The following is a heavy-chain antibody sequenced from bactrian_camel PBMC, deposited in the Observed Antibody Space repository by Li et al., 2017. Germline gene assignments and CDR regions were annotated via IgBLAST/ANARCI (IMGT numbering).Heavy chain of an antibody. D-gene: IGHD2*01. CDR3: ATRGPYCYTKLSVRDFTY. V-gene: IGHV3S54*01. CDR1: GGPISGKC. Sequence: HVQLVESGGGSVQIGGSLRLSCAVSGGPISGKCMAWFRQVGGKERELVAVIYFGGAGDDRTFHADSVKGRFTISHDNAENRLELQMNMLKSEDTAVYYCATRGPYCYTKLSVRDFTYWGQGTQVTVS. CDR2: IYFGGAGDDRT. J-gene: IGHJ6*01.